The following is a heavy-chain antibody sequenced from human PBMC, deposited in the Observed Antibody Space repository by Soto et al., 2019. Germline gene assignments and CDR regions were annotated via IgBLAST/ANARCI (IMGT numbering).Heavy chain of an antibody. CDR2: IWYDGSNK. CDR1: GFTFSSYG. J-gene: IGHJ6*03. Sequence: QVQLVESGGGVVQPGRSLRLSCAASGFTFSSYGMHWVRQAPGKGLEWVAVIWYDGSNKYYADSVKGRFTISRDNSKNTLYLQMNSLRAEDTAVYYCARDASLEGYYYYMDVWGKGTTVTVSS. V-gene: IGHV3-33*01. CDR3: ARDASLEGYYYYMDV.